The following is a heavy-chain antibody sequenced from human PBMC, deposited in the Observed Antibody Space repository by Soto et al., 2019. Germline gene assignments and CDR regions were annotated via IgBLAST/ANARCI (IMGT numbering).Heavy chain of an antibody. V-gene: IGHV1-2*02. CDR3: ARGWELIHFYFDS. CDR2: INPNSGGT. J-gene: IGHJ4*02. Sequence: ASVKVSCKASGYTFTGYYMHWVRQAPGQGLEWMGWINPNSGGTNYAQKFQGRVTMTRDTSISTAYMELSRLRTDDSAVYYCARGWELIHFYFDSWGQGTLVTVSS. D-gene: IGHD1-26*01. CDR1: GYTFTGYY.